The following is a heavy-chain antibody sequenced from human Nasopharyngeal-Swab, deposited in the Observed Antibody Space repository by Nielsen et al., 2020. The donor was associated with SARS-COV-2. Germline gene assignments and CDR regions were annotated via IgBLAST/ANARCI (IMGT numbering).Heavy chain of an antibody. Sequence: GESLKISCAASGFTFSSYGMHWVRQAPGKGLEWVAVIWYDGSNKYYADSVKGRSTISRDNSKNTLYLQMNSLRAEDTAVYYCARGQESYSSSWLNWYFDLWGRGTLVTVSS. CDR3: ARGQESYSSSWLNWYFDL. CDR1: GFTFSSYG. J-gene: IGHJ2*01. V-gene: IGHV3-33*01. D-gene: IGHD6-13*01. CDR2: IWYDGSNK.